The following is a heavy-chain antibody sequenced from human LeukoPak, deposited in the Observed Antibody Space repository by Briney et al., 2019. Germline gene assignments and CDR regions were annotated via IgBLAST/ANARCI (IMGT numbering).Heavy chain of an antibody. D-gene: IGHD3-9*01. J-gene: IGHJ4*02. CDR1: GYTFTSYA. CDR2: ISAYNGNT. Sequence: ASVKVSCKASGYTFTSYAISWVRQAPGQGLEWMGWISAYNGNTNYAQRLQGRVTMTTDTSTSTAYMELRSLRSDDTAVYYCARTYYDILTGYYPFPGYWGQGTLVTVSS. V-gene: IGHV1-18*01. CDR3: ARTYYDILTGYYPFPGY.